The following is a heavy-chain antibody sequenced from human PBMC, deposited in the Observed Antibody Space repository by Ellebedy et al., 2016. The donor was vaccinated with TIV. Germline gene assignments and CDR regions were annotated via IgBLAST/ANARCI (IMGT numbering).Heavy chain of an antibody. CDR3: ARVGFLEWLPSYDY. J-gene: IGHJ4*02. D-gene: IGHD3-3*01. V-gene: IGHV1-18*04. CDR1: GYTFTSYG. CDR2: ISAYNGNT. Sequence: ASVKVSXKASGYTFTSYGISWVRQAPGQGLEWMGWISAYNGNTNYAQKLQGRVTMTTDTSTSTAYMELRSLRSDDTAVYYCARVGFLEWLPSYDYWGQGTLVTVSS.